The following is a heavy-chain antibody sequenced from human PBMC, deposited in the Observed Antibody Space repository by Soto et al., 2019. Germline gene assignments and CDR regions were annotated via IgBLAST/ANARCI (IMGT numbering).Heavy chain of an antibody. CDR3: ARSSDSVPYYVVY. Sequence: QVQLVQSGAEVKKPGASVKVSCKASGYTFTSYGINWMRQAPVQGLEWMGWISAKNGNTNYAQKLQGRLTMTTDTSTNTAYMELGSLRSDDTAVYYCARSSDSVPYYVVYWGQGTLVTVS. CDR2: ISAKNGNT. J-gene: IGHJ4*02. D-gene: IGHD1-26*01. V-gene: IGHV1-18*01. CDR1: GYTFTSYG.